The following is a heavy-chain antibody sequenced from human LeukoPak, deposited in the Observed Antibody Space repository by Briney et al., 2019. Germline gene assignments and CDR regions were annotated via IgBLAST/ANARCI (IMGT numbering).Heavy chain of an antibody. CDR1: GYTFTSYY. CDR3: ASTIAVAGFDI. CDR2: INPSGGST. Sequence: ASVKVSCKASGYTFTSYYMHWVRQAPAQGLEWMGIINPSGGSTSYAQKFQGRVTMTRDMSTSTVYMELSSLRSEDTAVYYCASTIAVAGFDIWGQGTMVTVSS. J-gene: IGHJ3*02. V-gene: IGHV1-46*01. D-gene: IGHD6-19*01.